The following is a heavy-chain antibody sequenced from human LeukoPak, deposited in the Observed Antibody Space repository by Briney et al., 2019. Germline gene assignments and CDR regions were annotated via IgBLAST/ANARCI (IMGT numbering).Heavy chain of an antibody. CDR3: ARWYCSRTSCYYDY. V-gene: IGHV3-53*01. D-gene: IGHD2-2*01. CDR2: IYSIGTT. J-gene: IGHJ4*02. CDR1: GFTVSSNY. Sequence: GGSLRLSCAASGFTVSSNYMSWVRQAPGKGLEWASIIYSIGTTYYTDSVKGRFTISRDNSKNTLYLQMNSLRAEDTAVYYCARWYCSRTSCYYDYWGQGTLVTVSS.